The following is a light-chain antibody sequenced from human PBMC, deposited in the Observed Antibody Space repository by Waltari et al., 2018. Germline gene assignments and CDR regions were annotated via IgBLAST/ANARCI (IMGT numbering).Light chain of an antibody. V-gene: IGKV3-15*01. Sequence: IVMTQSPATLSVSPGEGATLSCRVSQSVSSNLAWYQQKPGQAPRLLIYGAATRATGLPVRFSGSGSGTEFTLTINSLQSEDFAVYYCQQYNNWPPLFGQGTKVEIK. J-gene: IGKJ1*01. CDR3: QQYNNWPPL. CDR2: GAA. CDR1: QSVSSN.